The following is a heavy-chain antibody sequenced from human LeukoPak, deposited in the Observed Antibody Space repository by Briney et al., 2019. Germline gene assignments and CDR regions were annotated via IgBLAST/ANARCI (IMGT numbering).Heavy chain of an antibody. D-gene: IGHD1-26*01. CDR1: GGSISSSSYY. CDR3: ARDDGGSHPFDY. CDR2: IYYSGST. V-gene: IGHV4-39*07. Sequence: SETLSLTCTVSGGSISSSSYYWGWIRQPPGKGLEWIGSIYYSGSTYYNPSLKSRVTISVDTSKNQFSLKLSSVTAADTAVYYCARDDGGSHPFDYWGQGTLVTVSS. J-gene: IGHJ4*02.